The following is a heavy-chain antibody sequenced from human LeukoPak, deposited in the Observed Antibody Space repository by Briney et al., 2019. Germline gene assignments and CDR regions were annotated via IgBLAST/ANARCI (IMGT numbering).Heavy chain of an antibody. CDR3: ARDSSTGLQIDY. CDR2: INTDGSST. Sequence: PGGSLRLSCAASGFTFSSYWMHWVRRAPGKGLVWVSRINTDGSSTSYADSVKGRFTISRDNAKNTLYLQMNSLRAEDTAVYYCARDSSTGLQIDYWGQGTLVTVSS. CDR1: GFTFSSYW. D-gene: IGHD2-2*01. V-gene: IGHV3-74*01. J-gene: IGHJ4*02.